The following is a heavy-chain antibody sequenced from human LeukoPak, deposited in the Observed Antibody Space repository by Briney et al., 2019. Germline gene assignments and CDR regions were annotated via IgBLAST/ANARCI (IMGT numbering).Heavy chain of an antibody. Sequence: GGSLRLSCAASGFTFSSYAMSWVRQAPGKGLEWVSAISGSGGSTYYADSVKGRFTISRDNSKNTLYLQMNSLRAEDTAVYYCAMADNRRDTAMKYWGQGTLVTVSS. CDR2: ISGSGGST. D-gene: IGHD5-18*01. J-gene: IGHJ4*02. V-gene: IGHV3-23*01. CDR3: AMADNRRDTAMKY. CDR1: GFTFSSYA.